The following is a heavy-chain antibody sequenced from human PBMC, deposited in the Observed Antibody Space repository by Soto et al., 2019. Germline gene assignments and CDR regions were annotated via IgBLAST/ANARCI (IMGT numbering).Heavy chain of an antibody. CDR3: ARWVSGSPDN. Sequence: EVQLVESGGGLVQPGGSLRLSCAASGFTLSDHYMDWVRQAPGKGLEWVGRTKNKANRYTTEYAASVNGRFTISRDDSKTSLYLQMNSLKAKDTAVYYCARWVSGSPDNWGQGTLVTVSS. V-gene: IGHV3-72*01. CDR1: GFTLSDHY. D-gene: IGHD1-26*01. CDR2: TKNKANRYTT. J-gene: IGHJ4*02.